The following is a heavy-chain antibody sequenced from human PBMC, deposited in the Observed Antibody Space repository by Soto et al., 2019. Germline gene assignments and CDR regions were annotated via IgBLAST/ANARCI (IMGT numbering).Heavy chain of an antibody. D-gene: IGHD3-3*01. CDR1: GFTVSSNY. CDR3: ARGPDFWSGYSFDP. J-gene: IGHJ5*02. V-gene: IGHV3-53*01. Sequence: EVQLVEYGGGLIQPGGSLRLSCAASGFTVSSNYMSWVRQAPGKGLEWVSVIYSGGSTYYADSVKGRFTISRDNSKNTLYLQMNSLRAEDTAVYYCARGPDFWSGYSFDPWGQGTLVTVSS. CDR2: IYSGGST.